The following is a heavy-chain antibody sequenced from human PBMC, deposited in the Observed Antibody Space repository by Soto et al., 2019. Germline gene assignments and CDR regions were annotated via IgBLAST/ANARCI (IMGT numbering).Heavy chain of an antibody. J-gene: IGHJ4*02. D-gene: IGHD5-12*01. CDR2: IWNDGSIK. V-gene: IGHV3-33*01. CDR3: ARSLPVVATCDY. Sequence: GGSLRLSCAASGFTFSSYGMHWVRQAPGKGLEWVAVIWNDGSIKYYADSVKGRFTISRDNSKNIMYLQMNSLRAEDTAVYYCARSLPVVATCDYWGQGTLVTVSS. CDR1: GFTFSSYG.